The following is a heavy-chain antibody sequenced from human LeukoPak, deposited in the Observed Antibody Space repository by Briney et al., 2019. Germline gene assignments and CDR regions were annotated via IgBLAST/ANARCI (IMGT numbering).Heavy chain of an antibody. Sequence: GGSLSLSCAASGFRFSSYAMTWVRQAPGKGLEWVSAISGSGGNTYYADSVKGRFTISRDNSKNTLYLQMNSLRAEDTALYYCAKAFMLGRGDCYASLGNWGQGTQVTVSS. J-gene: IGHJ4*02. V-gene: IGHV3-23*01. CDR2: ISGSGGNT. CDR3: AKAFMLGRGDCYASLGN. D-gene: IGHD2-21*02. CDR1: GFRFSSYA.